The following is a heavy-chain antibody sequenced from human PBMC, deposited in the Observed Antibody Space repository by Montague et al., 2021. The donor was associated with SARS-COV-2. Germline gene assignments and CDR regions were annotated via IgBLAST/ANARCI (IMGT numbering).Heavy chain of an antibody. D-gene: IGHD6-19*01. CDR2: IYYSGST. CDR1: GGSSSSSSYY. Sequence: SETLSLTCTVSGGSSSSSSYYWGWIRQPPGKGREWIGSIYYSGSTYQKQSLKSRVTISVDTSKNQFSLKLSSVAAADTAVYYCARQENSSGWFKPDAFDIWGQGTMVTVSS. V-gene: IGHV4-39*01. J-gene: IGHJ3*02. CDR3: ARQENSSGWFKPDAFDI.